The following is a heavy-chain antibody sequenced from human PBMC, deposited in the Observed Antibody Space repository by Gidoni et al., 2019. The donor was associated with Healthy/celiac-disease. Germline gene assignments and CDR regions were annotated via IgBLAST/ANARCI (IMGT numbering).Heavy chain of an antibody. CDR3: ARALETPSPYCSGGSCYSYYFDY. Sequence: GGGLVKPGGSLRLSCAASGFTFSDYYMSWIRQAPGKGLEWVSYISSSSSYTNYADSVKGRFTISRDNAKNSLYLQMNSLRAEDTAVYYCARALETPSPYCSGGSCYSYYFDYWGQGTLVTVSS. CDR1: GFTFSDYY. CDR2: ISSSSSYT. D-gene: IGHD2-15*01. J-gene: IGHJ4*02. V-gene: IGHV3-11*05.